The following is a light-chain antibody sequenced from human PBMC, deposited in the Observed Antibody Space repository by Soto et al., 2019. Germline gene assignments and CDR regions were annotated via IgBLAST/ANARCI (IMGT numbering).Light chain of an antibody. CDR1: QRVSSN. CDR3: QQYNNWPRT. Sequence: EIVMTQSPATLSVSPGERATLSCRASQRVSSNLAWYQQKPGQAPRLLIYGASTRATGIPATFSGSGSGTEFTLTISSLQSEDFAVYYCQQYNNWPRTFGQGTKV. V-gene: IGKV3-15*01. J-gene: IGKJ1*01. CDR2: GAS.